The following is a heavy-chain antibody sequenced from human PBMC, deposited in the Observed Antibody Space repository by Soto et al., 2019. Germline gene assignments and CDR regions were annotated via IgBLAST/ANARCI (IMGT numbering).Heavy chain of an antibody. CDR3: ARDRSGGYSSSWPNYYYYGMDV. CDR1: GGSISSYY. CDR2: IYYSGST. J-gene: IGHJ6*02. Sequence: PSETLSLTCTVSGGSISSYYWSWIRQPPGKGLEWIGYIYYSGSTNYNPSLKSRVTISVDTSKNQFSLKLSSVTAADTAVYYCARDRSGGYSSSWPNYYYYGMDVWGQGTTVTVSS. D-gene: IGHD6-13*01. V-gene: IGHV4-59*01.